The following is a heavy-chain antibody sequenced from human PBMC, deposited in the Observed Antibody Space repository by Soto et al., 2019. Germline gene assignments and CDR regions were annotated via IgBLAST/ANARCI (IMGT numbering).Heavy chain of an antibody. V-gene: IGHV3-9*01. J-gene: IGHJ6*02. CDR1: GFTFDDYA. CDR3: AKDIAGRGSLYYFYGMDV. CDR2: ISWNSGSI. D-gene: IGHD2-21*01. Sequence: DVQLVESGGGLVQPARSLRLSCTASGFTFDDYAMHWVRQAPGKGLEWVSGISWNSGSIGYADSVKARFTISRDNAKNSLYLQMNSLRAEDTALYYCAKDIAGRGSLYYFYGMDVWGQGTTVTVSS.